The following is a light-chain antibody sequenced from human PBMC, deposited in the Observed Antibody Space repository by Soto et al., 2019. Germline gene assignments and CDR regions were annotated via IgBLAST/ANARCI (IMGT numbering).Light chain of an antibody. Sequence: DIQMTQSPSSLSASVGDRVTITCRASQSISSYLNWYQQKPGTAPKLLIYAASSLQSGVPSRFSGSGSGTDFTLTISSLQPEYFATYYCQQSYSTLWTFGQGTKVEIK. CDR2: AAS. CDR3: QQSYSTLWT. CDR1: QSISSY. J-gene: IGKJ1*01. V-gene: IGKV1-39*01.